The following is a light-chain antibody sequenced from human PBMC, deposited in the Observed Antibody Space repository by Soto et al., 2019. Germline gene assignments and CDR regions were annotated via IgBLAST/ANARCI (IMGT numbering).Light chain of an antibody. Sequence: QSALTQPASVSGSHGPSITISCTGTSRDVGGYNDVSWYQQHPGKATKLMLYEVSNRPSGVSNRYSGAKSGNTASLTISGLQAEDEAEDYCISYTSSSTLVFGGGTKLTVL. J-gene: IGLJ2*01. CDR1: SRDVGGYND. V-gene: IGLV2-14*01. CDR3: ISYTSSSTLV. CDR2: EVS.